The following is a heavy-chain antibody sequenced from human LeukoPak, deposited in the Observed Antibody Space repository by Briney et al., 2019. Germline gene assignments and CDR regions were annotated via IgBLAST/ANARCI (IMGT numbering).Heavy chain of an antibody. J-gene: IGHJ3*02. CDR1: GGSFSGHY. CDR3: AREGDIVVVPAAFDI. V-gene: IGHV4-34*01. D-gene: IGHD2-2*01. CDR2: INHSGST. Sequence: PSETLSLTCAVYGGSFSGHYWSWIRQPPGKGLEWIGEINHSGSTNYNPSLKSRVTISVDTSKNQFSLKLNSVTAADTAVYYCAREGDIVVVPAAFDIWGQGTMVTVSS.